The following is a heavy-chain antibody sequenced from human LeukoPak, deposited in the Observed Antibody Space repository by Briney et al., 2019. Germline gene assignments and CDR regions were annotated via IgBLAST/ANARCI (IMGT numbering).Heavy chain of an antibody. CDR3: ASLWEYSGPNWFDP. Sequence: GGSLRLSCAASGFSISDYWMSWVRQAPGKGLEWVANIKQDGSEKYYVDSVKGRFTISRDNSKNTLYLQMNSLRAEDTAVYYCASLWEYSGPNWFDPWGQGTLVTVSS. CDR2: IKQDGSEK. CDR1: GFSISDYW. J-gene: IGHJ5*02. D-gene: IGHD5-12*01. V-gene: IGHV3-7*01.